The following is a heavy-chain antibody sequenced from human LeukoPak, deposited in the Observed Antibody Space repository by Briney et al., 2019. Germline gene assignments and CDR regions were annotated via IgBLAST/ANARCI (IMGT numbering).Heavy chain of an antibody. Sequence: PSGTLSLTCTVCGGSFSGYYWRYIRQHPGKGLEWIGYIYYSGSTNYNPSLKSRVTISVDTSKNQFSLKLSSVTAADTAVYYCARVGQLDDWFDPWGQGTLVTVSS. CDR3: ARVGQLDDWFDP. CDR2: IYYSGST. V-gene: IGHV4-59*01. D-gene: IGHD6-6*01. J-gene: IGHJ5*02. CDR1: GGSFSGYY.